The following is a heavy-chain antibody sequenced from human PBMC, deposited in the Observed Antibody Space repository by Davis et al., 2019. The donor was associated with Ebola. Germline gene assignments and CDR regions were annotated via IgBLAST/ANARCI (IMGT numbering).Heavy chain of an antibody. CDR2: ISSDSDYI. D-gene: IGHD5-18*01. Sequence: GESLKISCAASGFTFSTYSMSWVRQAPGKGLEWVSSISSDSDYIYYADSAKGRFTISRDNAKNSLYLQMNSLKTEDTAVYYCTTGQYSYARGYWGQGTLVTVSS. CDR3: TTGQYSYARGY. CDR1: GFTFSTYS. J-gene: IGHJ4*02. V-gene: IGHV3-21*03.